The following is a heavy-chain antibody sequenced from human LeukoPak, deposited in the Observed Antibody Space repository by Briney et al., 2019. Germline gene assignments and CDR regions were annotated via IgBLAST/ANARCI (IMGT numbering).Heavy chain of an antibody. D-gene: IGHD6-25*01. CDR1: GFIFSNYA. CDR3: AKGAASALVDWFDP. J-gene: IGHJ5*02. V-gene: IGHV3-23*01. CDR2: VTGSGGGT. Sequence: GESLRLSCAASGFIFSNYAMMWGRQAPAKGLELVSSVTGSGGGTFYADSVKGRFTISRDNSQNTLYLQMNSLGAEDTAVYYCAKGAASALVDWFDPWGQGTLVTVSS.